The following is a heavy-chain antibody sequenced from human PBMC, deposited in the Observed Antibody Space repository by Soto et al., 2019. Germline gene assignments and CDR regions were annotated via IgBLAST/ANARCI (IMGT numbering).Heavy chain of an antibody. Sequence: GVLRLSCAASGSTFSSYAMSWVRQAPGKGLEWVSVISGSGDSTYYADSVKGRFTISRDNSKNTLYVQMNSLRAEDTAVYYCARELGYCSGGSCYMDGAFDFWGQGTMVT. V-gene: IGHV3-23*01. D-gene: IGHD2-15*01. CDR3: ARELGYCSGGSCYMDGAFDF. J-gene: IGHJ3*01. CDR2: ISGSGDST. CDR1: GSTFSSYA.